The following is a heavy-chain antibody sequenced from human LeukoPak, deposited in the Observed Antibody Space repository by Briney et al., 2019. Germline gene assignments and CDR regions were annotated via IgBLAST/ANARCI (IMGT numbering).Heavy chain of an antibody. V-gene: IGHV3-11*04. CDR3: ARVGDLWGYCSSTSCTVDY. CDR2: ISSSGSTI. D-gene: IGHD2-2*01. Sequence: GGSLRLSCAASGFTFSDYYMSWIRQAPGKGLEWVSYISSSGSTIYYADSVKGRFTISRDNAKNSLYLQMNSLRAEDTAVYYCARVGDLWGYCSSTSCTVDYWGQGTLVTVSS. J-gene: IGHJ4*02. CDR1: GFTFSDYY.